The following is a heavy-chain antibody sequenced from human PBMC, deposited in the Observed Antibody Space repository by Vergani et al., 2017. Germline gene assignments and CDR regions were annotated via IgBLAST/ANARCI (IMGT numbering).Heavy chain of an antibody. J-gene: IGHJ3*02. Sequence: QVQLQESGPGLVKPSETLSLTCTVSGGSISSYYWSWIRQPPGKGLEWIGYIYYSGSTNYNPSLKSRVTISVDTSKNQFSLKLSSVTAADTAVYYCARSHSPAYSSGWYSQFDAFDIGGQGTMVTVSS. CDR2: IYYSGST. CDR3: ARSHSPAYSSGWYSQFDAFDI. V-gene: IGHV4-59*12. CDR1: GGSISSYY. D-gene: IGHD6-19*01.